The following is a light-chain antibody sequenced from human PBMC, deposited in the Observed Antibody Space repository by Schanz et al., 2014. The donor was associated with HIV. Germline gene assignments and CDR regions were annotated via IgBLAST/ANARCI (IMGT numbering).Light chain of an antibody. J-gene: IGLJ3*02. Sequence: QSALTQPASVSGSPGQSITISCTGTSADVGAYDFVSWYQQHPGKAPKVIIYDVSVRPSGVSNRFSGYKSGDTASLTISGLQAEDEADFYCSSYTAKNTVLFGGGTQLTVL. CDR3: SSYTAKNTVL. CDR2: DVS. V-gene: IGLV2-14*03. CDR1: SADVGAYDF.